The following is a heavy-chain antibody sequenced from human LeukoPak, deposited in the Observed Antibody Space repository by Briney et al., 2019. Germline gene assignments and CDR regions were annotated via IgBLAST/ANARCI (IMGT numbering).Heavy chain of an antibody. D-gene: IGHD3-22*01. V-gene: IGHV5-51*01. J-gene: IGHJ5*02. Sequence: GESLKISCKGSGYSFTSYWIGWVRQMPGKGLEWMGIIYPGDSDTRYSPSFQGQVTISADKSISTAYLQWSSLKASDTAMYYCARQYYYDSSGYYLDWFDPWGQGTLVTVSS. CDR2: IYPGDSDT. CDR3: ARQYYYDSSGYYLDWFDP. CDR1: GYSFTSYW.